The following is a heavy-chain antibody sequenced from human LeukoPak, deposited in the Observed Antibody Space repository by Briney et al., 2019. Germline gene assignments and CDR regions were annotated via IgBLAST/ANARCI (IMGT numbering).Heavy chain of an antibody. CDR1: GFTVSSNY. D-gene: IGHD3-22*01. V-gene: IGHV3-66*02. CDR2: IYSGGST. J-gene: IGHJ4*02. Sequence: QPGGSLRLSCAASGFTVSSNYMSWVRQAPGKGLEWVSVIYSGGSTYYTDSVKGRFTISRDNSKNTLYLQMNSLRAEDTAVYYCARDQQNYYDSSGHWGQGTLVIVSS. CDR3: ARDQQNYYDSSGH.